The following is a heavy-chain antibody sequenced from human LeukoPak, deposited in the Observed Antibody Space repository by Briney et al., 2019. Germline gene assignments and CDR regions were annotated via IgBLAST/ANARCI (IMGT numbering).Heavy chain of an antibody. CDR3: ARWFGEPPNFDY. CDR1: GFTFSSYA. J-gene: IGHJ4*02. D-gene: IGHD3-10*01. CDR2: ISGGGGDI. V-gene: IGHV3-23*01. Sequence: GGSLRLSCAASGFTFSSYAVSWVRQASGKGLEWVSSISGGGGDIFYADSVKGRFSVSRDNSKNRVFLQLNSLRAEDSAMYYCARWFGEPPNFDYWGQGTLVTVSS.